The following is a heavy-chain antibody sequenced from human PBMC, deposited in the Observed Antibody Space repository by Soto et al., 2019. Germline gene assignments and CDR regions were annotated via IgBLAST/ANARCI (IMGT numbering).Heavy chain of an antibody. CDR2: ISYDGSNK. J-gene: IGHJ6*02. D-gene: IGHD3-10*01. CDR1: VFTFSSYA. V-gene: IGHV3-30-3*01. CDR3: ARTLNYYGSGKIRYYYYGMDV. Sequence: PGWSLRLSCASSVFTFSSYAMHWVRQAPGKGLEWVAVISYDGSNKYYADSVKGRFTISRDNSKNTLYLQMNSLRAEDTAVYYCARTLNYYGSGKIRYYYYGMDVWGQGTTVTVSS.